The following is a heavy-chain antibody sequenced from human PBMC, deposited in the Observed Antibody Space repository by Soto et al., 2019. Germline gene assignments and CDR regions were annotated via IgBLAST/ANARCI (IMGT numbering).Heavy chain of an antibody. CDR1: GYTFSSYD. V-gene: IGHV1-8*01. CDR2: MNPNTGNT. Sequence: ASVKVSCKASGYTFSSYDLNWVRQASGQGLEWMGWMNPNTGNTGYAQRFQDRVKMTRNTSISTAYLELSSLRSEDTAVYFCARGWWGPPFDFWGQGTPVTVAS. J-gene: IGHJ4*02. D-gene: IGHD2-15*01. CDR3: ARGWWGPPFDF.